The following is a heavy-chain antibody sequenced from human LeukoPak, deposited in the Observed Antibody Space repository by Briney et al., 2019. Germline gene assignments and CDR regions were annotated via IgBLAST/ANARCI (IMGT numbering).Heavy chain of an antibody. Sequence: DPSETLSLTCTVSGGSISSSTYYWGWIRQPPGKGLEWIGSIYYSGYTNYNPSLKSRVTISVDTSKNQFSLKLSSVTAADTAVYYCARGYYYMDVWGKGTTVTVSS. J-gene: IGHJ6*03. CDR2: IYYSGYT. V-gene: IGHV4-39*07. CDR3: ARGYYYMDV. CDR1: GGSISSSTYY.